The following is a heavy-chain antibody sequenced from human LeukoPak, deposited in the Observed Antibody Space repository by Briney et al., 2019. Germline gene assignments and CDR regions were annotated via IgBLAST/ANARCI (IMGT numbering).Heavy chain of an antibody. V-gene: IGHV4-38-2*02. CDR2: IYRSGST. CDR3: ARGNGWYGDWFDP. Sequence: SETLSLTCTVSSYSINSGYYWGWIRQPPGKGLEWIGNIYRSGSTYYNPSLESRVTISLDTSKNQFSLKLSSVTAADTAVYYCARGNGWYGDWFDPWGQGTLVTVSS. J-gene: IGHJ5*02. D-gene: IGHD6-19*01. CDR1: SYSINSGYY.